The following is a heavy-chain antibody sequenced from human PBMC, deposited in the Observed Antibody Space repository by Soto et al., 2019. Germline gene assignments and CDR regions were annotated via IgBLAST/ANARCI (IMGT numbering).Heavy chain of an antibody. CDR3: ARWGTTGGLDV. D-gene: IGHD3-16*01. CDR2: TSYDGSDK. J-gene: IGHJ1*01. V-gene: IGHV3-30*19. Sequence: QVQLVESGGGVVQPGTSLRVSCVGSGFTFRSYVIHWVRQAPGKGLEWVALTSYDGSDKYYDDSVRGRFTISRDNSRNTVDLQMDSLRLEDTAIYYCARWGTTGGLDVWGQGTLVSLSS. CDR1: GFTFRSYV.